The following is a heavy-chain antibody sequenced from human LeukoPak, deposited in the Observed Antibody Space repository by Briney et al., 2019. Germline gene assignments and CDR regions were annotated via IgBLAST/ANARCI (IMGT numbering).Heavy chain of an antibody. CDR2: ISSSSSYI. D-gene: IGHD6-19*01. J-gene: IGHJ4*02. CDR1: GFTFSSYS. V-gene: IGHV3-21*01. CDR3: ARGRQWLGTDPCY. Sequence: PGGSLRLSCAASGFTFSSYSMNWVRQAPGKGLEWVSSISSSSSYIYYADSVKGRFTISRDNAKNSLYLQMNSLRAEDTAVYYCARGRQWLGTDPCYWGQGTLVTVSS.